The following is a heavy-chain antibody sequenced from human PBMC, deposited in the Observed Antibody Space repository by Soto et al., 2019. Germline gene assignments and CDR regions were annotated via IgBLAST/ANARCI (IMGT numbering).Heavy chain of an antibody. V-gene: IGHV3-7*04. CDR2: IKQDGSEK. J-gene: IGHJ6*02. CDR3: ARFYYDSSGYLPSPYYYYYGMDV. CDR1: GFTFSSYW. Sequence: SLSLSCAASGFTFSSYWMSWVRQAPGKGLEWVANIKQDGSEKYYVDSVKGRFTISRDNAKNSLYLQMNSLRAEDTAVYYCARFYYDSSGYLPSPYYYYYGMDVWGQGTTVTVSS. D-gene: IGHD3-22*01.